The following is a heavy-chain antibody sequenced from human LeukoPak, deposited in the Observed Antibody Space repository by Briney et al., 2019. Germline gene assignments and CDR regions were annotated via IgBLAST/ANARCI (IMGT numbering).Heavy chain of an antibody. CDR2: IYHSGST. V-gene: IGHV4-38-2*01. D-gene: IGHD3-3*01. J-gene: IGHJ3*02. CDR3: ARGTRGLEWLANDAFDI. Sequence: SETLSLTCAVSGYSISSGYYWGWIRQPPGKGLEWIGSIYHSGSTYYNPSLKSRVTISVDTSKNQFSLKLSSVTAADTAVYHCARGTRGLEWLANDAFDIWGQGTMVTVSS. CDR1: GYSISSGYY.